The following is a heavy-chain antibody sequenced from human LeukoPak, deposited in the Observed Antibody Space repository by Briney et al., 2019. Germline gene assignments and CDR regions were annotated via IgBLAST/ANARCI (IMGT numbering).Heavy chain of an antibody. J-gene: IGHJ4*02. CDR2: IYTSGSA. Sequence: SETLSLTCTVSGGSISSDIYYWSWIRQPAGKGLEWIGRIYTSGSANYNPSLKSRVTISVDTSKNQFSLKLSSVTAADTAVYYCARGGRDCSSTTCSAEYYFDYWGQGTLVTVSS. D-gene: IGHD2-2*01. V-gene: IGHV4-61*02. CDR3: ARGGRDCSSTTCSAEYYFDY. CDR1: GGSISSDIYY.